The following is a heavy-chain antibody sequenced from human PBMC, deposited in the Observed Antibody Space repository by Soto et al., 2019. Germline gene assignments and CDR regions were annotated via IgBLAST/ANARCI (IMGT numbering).Heavy chain of an antibody. J-gene: IGHJ4*02. CDR2: IYYSGLT. D-gene: IGHD4-17*01. V-gene: IGHV4-59*01. Sequence: DPLSLPFTFSGCSIRYSFGTWIRQPPGKGREWIVYIYYSGLTNYNQSLNRRVSVSVDTSKNHCSLQLRSVTAADTAVYYFARGGGDDFRDSGSFDDWGQRTLVTVAS. CDR3: ARGGGDDFRDSGSFDD. CDR1: GCSIRYSF.